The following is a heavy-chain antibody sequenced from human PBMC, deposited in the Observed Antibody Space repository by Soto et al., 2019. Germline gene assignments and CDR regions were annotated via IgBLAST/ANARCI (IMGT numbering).Heavy chain of an antibody. Sequence: QVQLQESGPGLVKPSETLSLTCTVSGASVSSGNYYWSWIRQPPGKGLECIGYISYSGSTNYNPSLKSRVTLSIDTSKNQFSLKVSSVTAADTAVYYCARGSWSYYAYWGQGTLVTVSS. J-gene: IGHJ4*02. CDR3: ARGSWSYYAY. CDR1: GASVSSGNYY. D-gene: IGHD3-3*01. CDR2: ISYSGST. V-gene: IGHV4-61*01.